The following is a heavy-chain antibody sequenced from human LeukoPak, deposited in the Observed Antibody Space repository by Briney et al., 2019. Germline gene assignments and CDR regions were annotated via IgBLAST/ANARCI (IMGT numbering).Heavy chain of an antibody. Sequence: PSETLSLTCTVSGGSVSSYYWGWIRQPAGKGLEWIGRIYSSGSTNYNPSLKSRVTISVDTSKNQFSLKLSSMTAADTAVYYCARQVAVAGKAGLDYWGQGTLVTVSS. V-gene: IGHV4-4*07. CDR2: IYSSGST. J-gene: IGHJ4*02. CDR3: ARQVAVAGKAGLDY. D-gene: IGHD6-19*01. CDR1: GGSVSSYY.